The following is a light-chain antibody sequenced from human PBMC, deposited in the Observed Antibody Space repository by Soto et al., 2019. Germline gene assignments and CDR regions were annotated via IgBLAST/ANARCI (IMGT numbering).Light chain of an antibody. J-gene: IGKJ4*01. V-gene: IGKV2-28*01. CDR1: QSLLHSNGDYY. CDR2: SSS. Sequence: EIVMTQSPLSLPVTPGEPASVSCRSSQSLLHSNGDYYLQWYLQKPGQSSQLLISSSSNRSSGVPDSSSGSGSGIAFTIKINKVESEDVGLYSSMQTLQTPLTFGGANTVDI. CDR3: MQTLQTPLT.